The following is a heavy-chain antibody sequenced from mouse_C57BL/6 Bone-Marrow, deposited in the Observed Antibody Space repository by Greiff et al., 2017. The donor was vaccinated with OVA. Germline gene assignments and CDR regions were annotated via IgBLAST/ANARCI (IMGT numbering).Heavy chain of an antibody. CDR3: ARQDYDGSPHYYAMDY. J-gene: IGHJ4*01. V-gene: IGHV1-82*01. CDR2: IYPGDGDT. CDR1: GYAFSSSW. D-gene: IGHD1-1*01. Sequence: VQLQQSGPELVKPGASVKISCKASGYAFSSSWMNWVKQRPGKGLEWIGRIYPGDGDTNYNGKFKGKATLTADKSSSTAYMQLSSLTSEDSAVYVCARQDYDGSPHYYAMDYWGQGTSVTVSS.